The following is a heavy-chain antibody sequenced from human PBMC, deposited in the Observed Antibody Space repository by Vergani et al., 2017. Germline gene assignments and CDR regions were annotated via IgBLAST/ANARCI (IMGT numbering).Heavy chain of an antibody. Sequence: QVQLVQSGAEVKKPGASVKVSCKASGYTFTSYYMHWVRQAPGQGLEWMGIINPSGGSTSYAQKFQGRVTMTRDTSTSTVYMELSSLRSEETAVYYCARDPGDYGDYGGGMDVWGQGTTVTVSS. D-gene: IGHD4-17*01. CDR3: ARDPGDYGDYGGGMDV. J-gene: IGHJ6*02. CDR2: INPSGGST. CDR1: GYTFTSYY. V-gene: IGHV1-46*01.